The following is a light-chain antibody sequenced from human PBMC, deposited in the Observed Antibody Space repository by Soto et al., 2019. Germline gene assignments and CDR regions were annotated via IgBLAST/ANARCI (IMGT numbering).Light chain of an antibody. CDR1: QSVSSRS. Sequence: ETVLTQSPGTLSSSPGGRATRSCRACQSVSSRSLAWYQQTPGQAPRLLIYDASSRATGIPDRFSGSGSGTDFSLTISRLEPEDFAVYYCQQYERGFTFGPGTKVDI. CDR2: DAS. CDR3: QQYERGFT. J-gene: IGKJ3*01. V-gene: IGKV3-20*01.